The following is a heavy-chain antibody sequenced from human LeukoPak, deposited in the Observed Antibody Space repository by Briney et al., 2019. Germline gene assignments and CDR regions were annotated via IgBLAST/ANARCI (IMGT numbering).Heavy chain of an antibody. CDR1: GGTFSSYA. D-gene: IGHD3-3*01. V-gene: IGHV1-69*01. J-gene: IGHJ1*01. CDR2: IIPIFGTA. CDR3: ARDYDPDAAYFQH. Sequence: SVKVSCKASGGTFSSYAISWVRQAPGQGLEWMGGIIPIFGTANYAQKFQGRVTITADESTSTAYMELSSLRSEDTAVYYCARDYDPDAAYFQHWGQAPWSPSPQ.